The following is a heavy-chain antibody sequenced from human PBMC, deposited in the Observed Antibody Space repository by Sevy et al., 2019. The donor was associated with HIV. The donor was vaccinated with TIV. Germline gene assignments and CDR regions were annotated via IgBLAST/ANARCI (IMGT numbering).Heavy chain of an antibody. V-gene: IGHV4-59*08. D-gene: IGHD1-26*01. Sequence: SETLSLTCTVSGGSITSLYWNWIRQPPGKGLEWIANIYYNGHINYNPSLKSRVTLSLDTSKHQCSLRLSSVTAADTAMYYCAGENSWGRGYSWGQGTLVTVSS. J-gene: IGHJ4*02. CDR2: IYYNGHI. CDR1: GGSITSLY. CDR3: AGENSWGRGYS.